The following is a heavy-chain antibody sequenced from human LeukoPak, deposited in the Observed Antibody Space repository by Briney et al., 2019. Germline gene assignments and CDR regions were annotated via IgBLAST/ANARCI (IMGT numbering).Heavy chain of an antibody. CDR3: ARESEAGVWYYYDSSGYPEGHFDY. V-gene: IGHV1-18*01. J-gene: IGHJ4*02. D-gene: IGHD3-22*01. CDR1: GGTFSSYA. CDR2: ISAYNGNT. Sequence: ASVKVSCKASGGTFSSYAISWVRQAPGQGLEWMGWISAYNGNTNYAQKLQGRVTMTTDTSTSTAYMELRSLRSDDTAVYYCARESEAGVWYYYDSSGYPEGHFDYWGQGTLVTVSS.